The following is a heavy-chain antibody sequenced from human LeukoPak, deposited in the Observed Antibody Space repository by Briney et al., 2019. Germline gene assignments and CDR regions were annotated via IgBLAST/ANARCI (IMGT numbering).Heavy chain of an antibody. D-gene: IGHD5-24*01. Sequence: SETLSLTCTVSGGSISSYYWSWIRQPPGKGLEWIGYIYYSGSTNYNPSLKSRVTISVDTSKNQLSLKLSSLTAADTAVYYCARHVEMATYWYFDLWGRGTLVTVSS. V-gene: IGHV4-59*08. CDR1: GGSISSYY. CDR2: IYYSGST. J-gene: IGHJ2*01. CDR3: ARHVEMATYWYFDL.